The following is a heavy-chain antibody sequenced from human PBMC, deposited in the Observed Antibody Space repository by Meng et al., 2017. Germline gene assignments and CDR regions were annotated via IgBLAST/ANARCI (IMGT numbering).Heavy chain of an antibody. CDR1: GFTFRSYS. CDR2: ISSSSSYI. J-gene: IGHJ4*02. V-gene: IGHV3-21*01. D-gene: IGHD3-16*01. Sequence: EGELGGLGAGLSEPGGSLGSSCAASGFTFRSYSMNWVRQAPGKGLEWVSSISSSSSYIYYADSVKGRFTISRDNAKNSLYLQMNSLRAEDTAVYYCASALGRPYWGQGTLVTVSS. CDR3: ASALGRPY.